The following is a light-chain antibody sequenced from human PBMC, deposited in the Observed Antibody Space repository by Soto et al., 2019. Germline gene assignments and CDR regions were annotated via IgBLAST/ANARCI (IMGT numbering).Light chain of an antibody. V-gene: IGLV2-23*01. CDR3: CSYADSSTYVL. CDR2: EGS. Sequence: QSALTQPASVSGSPGQSITISCTGTSSDVGSYNLVSWYQQHPDKAPKLMIYEGSKRPSGVSNRFSGSKSGNTASLTISGLQAEDEADYYCCSYADSSTYVLFGGGTQLTVL. CDR1: SSDVGSYNL. J-gene: IGLJ2*01.